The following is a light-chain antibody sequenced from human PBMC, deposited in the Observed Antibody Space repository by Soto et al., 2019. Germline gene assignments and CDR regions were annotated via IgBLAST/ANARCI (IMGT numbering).Light chain of an antibody. V-gene: IGKV3-20*01. CDR3: QQYGSPIT. CDR1: QSVSSSY. Sequence: EIVLTQSPGTLSLSPGERATLSCRASQSVSSSYLAWYQQKPGQAPRLLIYGASSRATGIPDRFSGSGSGTDFTLTISRLEAEDFAGYYCQQYGSPITFGQGTRLEIK. CDR2: GAS. J-gene: IGKJ5*01.